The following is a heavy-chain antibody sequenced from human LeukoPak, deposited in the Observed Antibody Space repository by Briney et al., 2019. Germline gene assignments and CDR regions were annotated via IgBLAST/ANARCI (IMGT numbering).Heavy chain of an antibody. D-gene: IGHD3-10*01. Sequence: PGGSLRLSCTASGFTFSSYWMHWVRQAPGKGLEWVANIKQDGSEKYYVDSMKGRFTISRDNAKNSLYLQMNSLGAEDTAVYYCARGYMVRGVIIPFWGQGTLVTVSS. J-gene: IGHJ4*02. CDR1: GFTFSSYW. V-gene: IGHV3-7*01. CDR2: IKQDGSEK. CDR3: ARGYMVRGVIIPF.